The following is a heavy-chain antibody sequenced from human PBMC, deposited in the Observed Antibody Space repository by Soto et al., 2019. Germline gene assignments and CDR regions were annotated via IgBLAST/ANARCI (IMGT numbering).Heavy chain of an antibody. CDR3: AREGNLEYSSSSSGYYYYYYGMDV. CDR2: IDPSDSYT. Sequence: GASLKISCKGSGYSFTSYWISWVRQMPGKGLEWMGRIDPSDSYTNYSPSFQGHVTISADKSISTAYLQWSSLEASDTAMYYCAREGNLEYSSSSSGYYYYYYGMDVWGQGTTVTVSS. D-gene: IGHD6-6*01. CDR1: GYSFTSYW. V-gene: IGHV5-10-1*01. J-gene: IGHJ6*02.